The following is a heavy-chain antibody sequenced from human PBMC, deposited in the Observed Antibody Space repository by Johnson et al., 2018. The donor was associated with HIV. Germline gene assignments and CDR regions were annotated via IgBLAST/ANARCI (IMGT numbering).Heavy chain of an antibody. CDR1: GFTFSSYG. J-gene: IGHJ3*02. CDR2: ISYDGSNR. V-gene: IGHV3-30*03. D-gene: IGHD3-10*01. Sequence: QVYLVESGGGVVQPGRSLRLSCAASGFTFSSYGMHWVRQAPGKGLEWVAVISYDGSNRYSADSVKGRFTISRDNSKNTLYLLMNSLRAEDTAVYYCATSEGYGSGSPNAFDIWGQGTMVTVSS. CDR3: ATSEGYGSGSPNAFDI.